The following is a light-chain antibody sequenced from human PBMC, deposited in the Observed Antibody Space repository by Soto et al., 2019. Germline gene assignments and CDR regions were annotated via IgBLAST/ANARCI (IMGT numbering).Light chain of an antibody. CDR3: QQSFASSWT. J-gene: IGKJ1*01. V-gene: IGKV1-39*01. CDR1: QAIGNS. Sequence: DIQMTQSPSSLSASVGDRVTITCRTSQAIGNSVNWYQQKPEKAPNLLVYGTSTLQSVVPSRFSGSGSGTDFTLTISSAQGEDFATYYCQQSFASSWTFGQGNKVEIK. CDR2: GTS.